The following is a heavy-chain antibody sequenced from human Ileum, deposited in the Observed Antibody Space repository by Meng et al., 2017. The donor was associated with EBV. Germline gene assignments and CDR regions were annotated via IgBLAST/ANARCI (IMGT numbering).Heavy chain of an antibody. J-gene: IGHJ4*02. CDR3: ARQSDHYYGSGSYYAY. V-gene: IGHV4-39*01. D-gene: IGHD3-10*01. CDR2: IYYSGNT. CDR1: VCSISSSSYY. Sequence: QLQESGPGLVKPSESLSLTCTVVVCSISSSSYYWGWIRQPPGKGLEWIGMIYYSGNTYYNPSLKSRVTISVDSSKNQFSLRLSSVTAADAALYYCARQSDHYYGSGSYYAYWGQGTLVTVSS.